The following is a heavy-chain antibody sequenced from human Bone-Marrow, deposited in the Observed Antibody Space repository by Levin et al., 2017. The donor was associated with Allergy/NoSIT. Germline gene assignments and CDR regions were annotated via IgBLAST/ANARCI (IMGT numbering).Heavy chain of an antibody. Sequence: SVKVSCKAYGGTFSGSTVSWVRQAPGKGLEWMGRIIPIIDKANYAQKFQGRVTITADRSTSTAFMELSSLRSEDTAVYYCARDRIDTPMTRYFDLWGRGTLVTVSS. CDR3: ARDRIDTPMTRYFDL. V-gene: IGHV1-69*08. J-gene: IGHJ2*01. CDR1: GGTFSGST. D-gene: IGHD5-18*01. CDR2: IIPIIDKA.